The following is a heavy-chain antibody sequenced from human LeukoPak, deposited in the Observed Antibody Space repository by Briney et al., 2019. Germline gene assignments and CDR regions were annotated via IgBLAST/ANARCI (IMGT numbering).Heavy chain of an antibody. CDR3: AREARNWNYLTSSGRGKYYMDV. CDR2: INPNSGGT. V-gene: IGHV1-2*02. CDR1: GYTFTGYY. Sequence: ASVTVSCKASGYTFTGYYMHWVRQAPGQGLEWMGWINPNSGGTNYAQKFQGRVTMTRDTSISTAYMELSRLRSDDTAVYYCAREARNWNYLTSSGRGKYYMDVWGKGTTVTISS. J-gene: IGHJ6*03. D-gene: IGHD1-7*01.